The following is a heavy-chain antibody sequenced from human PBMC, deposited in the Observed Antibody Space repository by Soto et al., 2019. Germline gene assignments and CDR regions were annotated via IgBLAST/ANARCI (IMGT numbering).Heavy chain of an antibody. J-gene: IGHJ4*02. CDR3: ARDLAAADPPHFDS. Sequence: QVQLVESGGGVVQPGRSLRLSCSASGFTFNAYGMHWVRQAPGKGLEWVALIWYDGINKFYAESVKGRFTISRDNSKNTLYLQLNSLRADDTAVYYCARDLAAADPPHFDSWGQGTLVTVSS. D-gene: IGHD6-13*01. V-gene: IGHV3-33*01. CDR1: GFTFNAYG. CDR2: IWYDGINK.